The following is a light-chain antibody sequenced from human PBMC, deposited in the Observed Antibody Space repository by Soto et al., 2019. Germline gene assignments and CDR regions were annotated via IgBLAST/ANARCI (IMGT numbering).Light chain of an antibody. CDR2: DVN. V-gene: IGLV2-14*03. J-gene: IGLJ2*01. Sequence: QSVLTQPASVSGSPGQSITISCTGTSSDIGAYNFVSWYQQHPGKAPKLMLYDVNIRPSGVSNRFSGSKSGNTASLTISGLQAEDEADYYYTSWTTSTTMIFGGGTKVTVL. CDR3: TSWTTSTTMI. CDR1: SSDIGAYNF.